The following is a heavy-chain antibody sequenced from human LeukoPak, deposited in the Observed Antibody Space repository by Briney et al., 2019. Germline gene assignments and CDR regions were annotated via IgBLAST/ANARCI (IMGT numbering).Heavy chain of an antibody. V-gene: IGHV4-34*01. D-gene: IGHD1-1*01. Sequence: PSETLSLTCTVSGGSISSYYWSWIRQPPGKGLEWIGEINHSGSTNYNPSLKSRVTISVDASKNQFSLKLSSATAADTAVYYCARATKRQLLGAFDIWGQGTMVTVSS. CDR3: ARATKRQLLGAFDI. J-gene: IGHJ3*02. CDR1: GGSISSYY. CDR2: INHSGST.